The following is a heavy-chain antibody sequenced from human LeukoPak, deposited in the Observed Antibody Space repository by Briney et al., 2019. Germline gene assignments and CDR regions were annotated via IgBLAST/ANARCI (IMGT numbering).Heavy chain of an antibody. Sequence: GRSLRLSCAASGFTFDDYAMHWVRQAPGKGLEWVSGISWNSGSIGYADSVKGRFTISRDNAKNSLYLQMNSLRAEDTALYYCAKGGRGGDAFDIWGQGTMVTVSS. CDR2: ISWNSGSI. CDR1: GFTFDDYA. J-gene: IGHJ3*02. V-gene: IGHV3-9*01. D-gene: IGHD1-14*01. CDR3: AKGGRGGDAFDI.